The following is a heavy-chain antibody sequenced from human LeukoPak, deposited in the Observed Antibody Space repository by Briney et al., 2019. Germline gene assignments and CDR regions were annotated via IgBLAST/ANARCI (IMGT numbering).Heavy chain of an antibody. Sequence: GGSLRLSCAASGLTFSSYGMHWVRQAPGKGLEWVAVIRYDGSNKYYADSVKGRFTISRDNSKNTLYLQMNSLRAEDTAVYYCARDGQIWFGELWGPRYYFDYWGQGTLVTVSS. V-gene: IGHV3-33*01. CDR2: IRYDGSNK. D-gene: IGHD3-10*01. J-gene: IGHJ4*02. CDR3: ARDGQIWFGELWGPRYYFDY. CDR1: GLTFSSYG.